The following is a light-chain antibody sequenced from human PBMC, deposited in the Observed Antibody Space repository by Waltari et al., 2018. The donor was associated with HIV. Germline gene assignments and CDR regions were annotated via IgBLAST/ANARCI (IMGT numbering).Light chain of an antibody. CDR3: SSHAGSKVV. CDR1: SSDVGGYNY. CDR2: DGI. Sequence: QSALTQPPSASGSPGQSVTLSCTGTSSDVGGYNYVSWHQQHPGKAPKRMIYDGIKGPSGVPDRFSGSKSGNTASLTVSGLQPEDEADYYCSSHAGSKVVFGGGTRLTVL. J-gene: IGLJ2*01. V-gene: IGLV2-8*01.